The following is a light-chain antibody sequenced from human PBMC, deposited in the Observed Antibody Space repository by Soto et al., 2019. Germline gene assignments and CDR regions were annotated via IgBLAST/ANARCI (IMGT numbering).Light chain of an antibody. CDR3: QQYTSYWGR. Sequence: DIEMPQNNNPLSASLGDRVTSTCLASQSISTWLAWYQQKPGKAPRVLIYDASTLENGVPSRFSGSGSGTEFTLTISSLQPDDFATYYCQQYTSYWGRFCQGTKVDIK. CDR2: DAS. CDR1: QSISTW. J-gene: IGKJ1*01. V-gene: IGKV1-5*01.